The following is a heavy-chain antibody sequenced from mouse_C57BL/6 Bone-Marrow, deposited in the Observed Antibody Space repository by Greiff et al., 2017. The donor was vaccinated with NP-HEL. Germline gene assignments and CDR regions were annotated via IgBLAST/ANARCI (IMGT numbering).Heavy chain of an antibody. CDR1: GYTFTNYW. V-gene: IGHV1-63*01. J-gene: IGHJ4*01. CDR3: ARGNYGSRYYYAMDY. D-gene: IGHD1-1*01. CDR2: IYPGGGYT. Sequence: QVQLKESGAELVRPGTSVKMSCKASGYTFTNYWIGWAKQRPGHGLEWIGDIYPGGGYTNYNEKFKGKATLTADKSSSTAYMQFSSLTSEDSAIYYCARGNYGSRYYYAMDYWGQGTSVTVSS.